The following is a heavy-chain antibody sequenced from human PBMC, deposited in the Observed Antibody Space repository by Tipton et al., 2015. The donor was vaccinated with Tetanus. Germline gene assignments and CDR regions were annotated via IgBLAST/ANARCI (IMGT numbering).Heavy chain of an antibody. D-gene: IGHD3/OR15-3a*01. CDR2: ISTFNENV. V-gene: IGHV1-18*01. J-gene: IGHJ5*02. Sequence: QLVQSGAEVKKPGASVKVPCKASGYTFTHYGVNWVRQAPGQGLEWMGWISTFNENVNYAEKFQGRLTMTTDRSTATVYMDLRSLRSDDTAVYYCARGRGLGPHEYFEHWGQGTLVTVSS. CDR3: ARGRGLGPHEYFEH. CDR1: GYTFTHYG.